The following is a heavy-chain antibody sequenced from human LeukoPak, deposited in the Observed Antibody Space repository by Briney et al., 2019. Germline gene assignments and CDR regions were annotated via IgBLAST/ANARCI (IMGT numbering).Heavy chain of an antibody. CDR1: GGSISSSSYC. D-gene: IGHD6-13*01. CDR3: ASLTFIAAAGLFDY. V-gene: IGHV4-39*07. Sequence: PSETLSLTCTVSGGSISSSSYCWGWIRQPPGKGLEGIGSIYYSGSTWSSLKSRVTISIDTSKNKFSLKRSSVTAADTAVYYCASLTFIAAAGLFDYWGQGTLVTVSS. J-gene: IGHJ4*02. CDR2: IYYSGST.